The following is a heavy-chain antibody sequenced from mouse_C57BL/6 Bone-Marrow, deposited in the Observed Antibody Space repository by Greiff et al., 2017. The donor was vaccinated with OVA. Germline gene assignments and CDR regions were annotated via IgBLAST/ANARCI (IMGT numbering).Heavy chain of an antibody. CDR2: IHPNSGST. CDR1: GYTFTSYW. D-gene: IGHD1-1*01. V-gene: IGHV1-64*01. J-gene: IGHJ4*01. CDR3: ARSGHDYYGSSYYYAMDY. Sequence: VQLQPPGAELVKPGASVKLSCKASGYTFTSYWMHWVKQRPGQGLEWIGMIHPNSGSTNYNEKFKSKATLTVDKSSSTAYMQLSSLTSEDSAVYYCARSGHDYYGSSYYYAMDYWGQGTSVTVSS.